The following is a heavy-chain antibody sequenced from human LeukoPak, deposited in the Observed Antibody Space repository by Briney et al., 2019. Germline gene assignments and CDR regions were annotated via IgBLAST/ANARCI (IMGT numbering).Heavy chain of an antibody. J-gene: IGHJ4*02. Sequence: GGSLRLSCAASGFTFSSYAMSWVRQAPGKGLEWVANIQQGGSEKYYADSVKGRFTISRDNAKNSLFLQINSLRAEDTAVYYCARCHSTSSGDYWGQGTRVTVSS. CDR2: IQQGGSEK. CDR3: ARCHSTSSGDY. CDR1: GFTFSSYA. V-gene: IGHV3-7*05. D-gene: IGHD6-6*01.